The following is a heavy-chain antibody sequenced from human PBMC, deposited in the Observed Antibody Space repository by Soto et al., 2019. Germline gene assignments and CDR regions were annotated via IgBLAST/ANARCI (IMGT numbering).Heavy chain of an antibody. J-gene: IGHJ4*02. Sequence: SETLSLTCAVSGYSISSGYYWGWIRQPPGKGLEWIASIDHGESIYYNPSLKSRLAISVDTSKNQFSLKLTSVTAADTALYYCARAAREVTHYYFDSWGQGTQVTVSS. D-gene: IGHD1-26*01. V-gene: IGHV4-38-2*01. CDR1: GYSISSGYY. CDR3: ARAAREVTHYYFDS. CDR2: IDHGESI.